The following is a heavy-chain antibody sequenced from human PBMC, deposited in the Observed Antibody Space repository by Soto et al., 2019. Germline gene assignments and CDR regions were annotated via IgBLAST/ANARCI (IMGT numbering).Heavy chain of an antibody. D-gene: IGHD1-26*01. V-gene: IGHV3-23*01. CDR2: ISGSGGST. CDR3: AKDLDGSYYSPLDY. CDR1: GFTFSSYA. J-gene: IGHJ4*02. Sequence: GGSLRLSCAASGFTFSSYAMSWVRQAPGKGLEWVSAISGSGGSTYYADSVKGRFTISRDNSKNTLYLQRNSLRAEDTAVYYCAKDLDGSYYSPLDYWGQGTLVTVSS.